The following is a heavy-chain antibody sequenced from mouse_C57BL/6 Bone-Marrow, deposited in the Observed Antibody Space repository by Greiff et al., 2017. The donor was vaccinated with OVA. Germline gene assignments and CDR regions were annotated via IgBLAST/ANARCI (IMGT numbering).Heavy chain of an antibody. D-gene: IGHD3-2*02. CDR2: IWGVGST. Sequence: VKLQESGPGLVAPSQRLSITCTVSGFSLTSYGVDWVRQSPGKGLEWLGVIWGVGSTNYTSALKSRLSISKDNSKSQVFLKMNSLQTDDTAMYYGASAAQGAWFAYWGQGTLVTVSA. J-gene: IGHJ3*01. V-gene: IGHV2-6*01. CDR3: ASAAQGAWFAY. CDR1: GFSLTSYG.